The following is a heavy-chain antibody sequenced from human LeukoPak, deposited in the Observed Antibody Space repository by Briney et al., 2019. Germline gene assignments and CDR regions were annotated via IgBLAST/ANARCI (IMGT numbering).Heavy chain of an antibody. J-gene: IGHJ6*03. Sequence: ASVKVSCKASGYTFTSYGISWVRQAPGQGLEWMGWISAYNGNTNYAQKLQGRVTMTTDTSTSTAYMELRSLRSDDTAVYYCARDRTRYYYYSYTDVWGKGTAVTISS. CDR2: ISAYNGNT. CDR1: GYTFTSYG. D-gene: IGHD1-14*01. CDR3: ARDRTRYYYYSYTDV. V-gene: IGHV1-18*01.